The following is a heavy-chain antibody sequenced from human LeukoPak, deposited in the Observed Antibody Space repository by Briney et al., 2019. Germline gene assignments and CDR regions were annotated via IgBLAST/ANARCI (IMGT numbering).Heavy chain of an antibody. D-gene: IGHD5-18*01. J-gene: IGHJ4*02. Sequence: SETLSLTCAVYGGSFSGYYWSWLRQPPGKGLEWIGEINHSGSTNYNPSLKSRVTISVDTSKNQFSLKLSSVTAADTAVYYCARNDVDTAFFDYWGQGTLVTVSS. CDR2: INHSGST. V-gene: IGHV4-34*01. CDR1: GGSFSGYY. CDR3: ARNDVDTAFFDY.